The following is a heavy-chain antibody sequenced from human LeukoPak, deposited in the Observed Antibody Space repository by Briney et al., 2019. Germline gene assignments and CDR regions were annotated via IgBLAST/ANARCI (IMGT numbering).Heavy chain of an antibody. CDR2: IKQDGSEK. D-gene: IGHD5-18*01. V-gene: IGHV3-7*01. Sequence: PGGSLRLSCAASGITFSSNWMSWVRRAPGKGLEWVANIKQDGSEKYYVDSVKGRFTISRDNANNSLYLQMNSLRAEDTAVYYCARMNTAMAPKFDSWGQGSLVTVSS. CDR3: ARMNTAMAPKFDS. CDR1: GITFSSNW. J-gene: IGHJ4*02.